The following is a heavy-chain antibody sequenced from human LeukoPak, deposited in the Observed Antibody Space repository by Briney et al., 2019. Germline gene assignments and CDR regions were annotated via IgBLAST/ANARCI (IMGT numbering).Heavy chain of an antibody. D-gene: IGHD6-13*01. CDR1: GFTFSSHA. CDR3: ARHGSWSFDY. Sequence: GSLRLSCAASGFTFSSHAMSWVRQAPGKGLEWVSAITSGSGSNVYYTDSLKGRFTISRDNSKNTLYLQMNSLRAEDTAVYYCARHGSWSFDYWGQGTLVTVSA. CDR2: ITSGSGSNV. J-gene: IGHJ4*02. V-gene: IGHV3-23*01.